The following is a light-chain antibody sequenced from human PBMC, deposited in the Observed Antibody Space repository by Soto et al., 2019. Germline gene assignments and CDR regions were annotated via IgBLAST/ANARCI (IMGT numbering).Light chain of an antibody. Sequence: QSALTQPPSASGTPGQRVTISCSGSSSNIGSNYVYWYQQLPGTAPKLLIYRNNQRPSGVPDRFSGSKSGTSASLAISGLRSEDEADNYCAAWDDSLSGPSYVFGPGTKVTV. CDR1: SSNIGSNY. J-gene: IGLJ1*01. V-gene: IGLV1-47*01. CDR2: RNN. CDR3: AAWDDSLSGPSYV.